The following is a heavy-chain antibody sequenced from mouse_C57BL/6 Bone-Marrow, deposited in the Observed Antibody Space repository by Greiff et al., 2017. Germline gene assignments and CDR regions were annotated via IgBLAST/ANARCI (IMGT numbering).Heavy chain of an antibody. D-gene: IGHD3-3*01. Sequence: EVMLVESGGDLVKPGGSLKLSCAASGFTFSSYGMSWVRQTPDKRLGWVATISSGGSYPNYPDSVKGRFPISRDNAKNTLYLQMSSLKSEDTAMYYCARGRGTNYWGQGTTLTVSS. CDR3: ARGRGTNY. J-gene: IGHJ2*01. CDR1: GFTFSSYG. V-gene: IGHV5-6*01. CDR2: ISSGGSYP.